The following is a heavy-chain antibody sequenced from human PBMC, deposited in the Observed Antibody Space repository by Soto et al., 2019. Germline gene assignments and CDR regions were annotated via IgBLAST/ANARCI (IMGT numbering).Heavy chain of an antibody. V-gene: IGHV5-51*01. Sequence: GESLKISCKGSGYSFTSYWIGWVRQMPVKGLEWMGIIYPGDSDTRYSPSFQGQVTISADKSISTAYLQWSSLKASDTAMYYCATGITMVRGVGIYYGMDVWGQGTAVTVSS. CDR3: ATGITMVRGVGIYYGMDV. CDR1: GYSFTSYW. CDR2: IYPGDSDT. D-gene: IGHD3-10*01. J-gene: IGHJ6*02.